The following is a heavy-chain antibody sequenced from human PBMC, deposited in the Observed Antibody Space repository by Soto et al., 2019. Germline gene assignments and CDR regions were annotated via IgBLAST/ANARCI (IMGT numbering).Heavy chain of an antibody. V-gene: IGHV3-23*01. CDR2: ISGSGGST. Sequence: SLRLSCAASGFTFSSYAMSWVRQAPGKGLEWVSAISGSGGSTYYADSVKGRFTISRDNSKNTLYLQMNSLRAEDTAVYYCAKDRSPNYDFWSGYYYYYGMDVWGQGTTVTVSS. J-gene: IGHJ6*02. CDR3: AKDRSPNYDFWSGYYYYYGMDV. D-gene: IGHD3-3*01. CDR1: GFTFSSYA.